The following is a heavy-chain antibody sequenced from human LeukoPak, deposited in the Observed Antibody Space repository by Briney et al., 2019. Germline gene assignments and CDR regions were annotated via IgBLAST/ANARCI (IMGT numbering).Heavy chain of an antibody. J-gene: IGHJ6*02. CDR1: GGSISSSSYY. V-gene: IGHV4-39*01. CDR2: IYYSGST. Sequence: SETLSLTCTVSGGSISSSSYYWGWIRQPPGKGLEWIGSIYYSGSTYYNPSLKSRVTISVDTSENQFSLKLSSVTAADTAVYYCARGGGKLLDGMDVWGQGTTVTVSS. D-gene: IGHD1-26*01. CDR3: ARGGGKLLDGMDV.